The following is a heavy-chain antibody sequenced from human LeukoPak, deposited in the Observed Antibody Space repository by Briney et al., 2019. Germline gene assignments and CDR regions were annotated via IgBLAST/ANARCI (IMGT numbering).Heavy chain of an antibody. Sequence: GGSLRLSCAASGFTFSSYGMHWVRQAPGKGLEWVAVISYDGSNKYYADSVKGRFTISRDNSKNTLYLQMNSLRAEDTAVYYCVRDGDLDYWGQGTLVTVSS. V-gene: IGHV3-30*03. D-gene: IGHD7-27*01. J-gene: IGHJ4*02. CDR3: VRDGDLDY. CDR1: GFTFSSYG. CDR2: ISYDGSNK.